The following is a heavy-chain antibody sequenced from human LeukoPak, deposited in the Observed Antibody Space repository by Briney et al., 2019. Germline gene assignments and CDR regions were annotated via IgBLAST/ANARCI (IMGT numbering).Heavy chain of an antibody. CDR2: MNLDGREK. CDR1: GFTFSSYW. J-gene: IGHJ5*02. V-gene: IGHV3-7*01. CDR3: ARGTAKIRGFDP. Sequence: GGSLRLSCAASGFTFSSYWMTWVRQAPGKGLEWVANMNLDGREKYYVDSVKGRFTISRDNAKNTLYLQMNSLRAEDTAVYYCARGTAKIRGFDPWGQGTLVTVSS. D-gene: IGHD2-8*02.